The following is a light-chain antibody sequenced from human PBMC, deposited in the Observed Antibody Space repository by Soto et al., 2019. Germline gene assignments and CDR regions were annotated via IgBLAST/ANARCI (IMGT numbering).Light chain of an antibody. V-gene: IGKV1D-13*01. CDR2: DAS. Sequence: AIQLTQSPSSLSASVGDRVTITCRASQGISSALTWYQQKPGKVPQLLIYDASTLESGVPSRFSRSGFRGNFPSPNRSLQPEDFANYYCQKFNKYPLTFGGGTKVEIK. J-gene: IGKJ4*01. CDR1: QGISSA. CDR3: QKFNKYPLT.